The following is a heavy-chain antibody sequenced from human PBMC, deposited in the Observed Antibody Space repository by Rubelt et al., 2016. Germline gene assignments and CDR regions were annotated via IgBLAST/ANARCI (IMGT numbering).Heavy chain of an antibody. V-gene: IGHV3-30*03. D-gene: IGHD6-19*01. CDR2: MSYDGSKE. J-gene: IGHJ5*02. Sequence: PCKGLEWVAGMSYDGSKEYFADSVKGRLTISRDNSKNTLYLQMNSLTVEDTAVYYCARDAVAEANWFDPWGQGTLVTVSS. CDR3: ARDAVAEANWFDP.